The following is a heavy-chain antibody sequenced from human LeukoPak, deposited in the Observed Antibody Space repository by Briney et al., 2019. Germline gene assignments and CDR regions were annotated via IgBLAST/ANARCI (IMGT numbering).Heavy chain of an antibody. CDR1: GFSFSSYA. CDR2: ISGSGGNT. Sequence: PGGSLRLSCAASGFSFSSYAMSWVRQAPGKGLEWVSSISGSGGNTYYADSVKGRFTISRDDSKNTLYLQMNSLRAEDTAVYYCTKSARGYSNYDYWGQGTLVTVSS. CDR3: TKSARGYSNYDY. J-gene: IGHJ4*02. V-gene: IGHV3-23*01. D-gene: IGHD5-12*01.